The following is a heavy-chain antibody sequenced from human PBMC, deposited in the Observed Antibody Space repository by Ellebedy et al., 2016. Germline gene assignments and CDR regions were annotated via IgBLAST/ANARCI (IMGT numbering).Heavy chain of an antibody. J-gene: IGHJ4*02. CDR2: IYPGDSDT. D-gene: IGHD4-23*01. V-gene: IGHV5-51*01. CDR3: ARQEAYYGGNSGDY. Sequence: GESLKISCNGSRSSFTSYWIGWVRQMPGKGLEWMGIIYPGDSDTRYSPSFQGQVTISADKSISTAYLLWSSLKASDTAMYYCARQEAYYGGNSGDYWGQGTLVTVSS. CDR1: RSSFTSYW.